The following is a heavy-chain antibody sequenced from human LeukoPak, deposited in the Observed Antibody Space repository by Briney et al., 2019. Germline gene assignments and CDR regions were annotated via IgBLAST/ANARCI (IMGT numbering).Heavy chain of an antibody. Sequence: ASVKVSRKASGYTFTSYYMHWVRQAPGQGLEWMGRINPSGGSTSYAQKFQGRVTMTRDTSTSTVYMELSSLRSEDTAVYYCARNKWNYYDSSGYYFFDYWGQGTLVTVSS. V-gene: IGHV1-46*01. CDR3: ARNKWNYYDSSGYYFFDY. CDR1: GYTFTSYY. CDR2: INPSGGST. D-gene: IGHD3-22*01. J-gene: IGHJ4*02.